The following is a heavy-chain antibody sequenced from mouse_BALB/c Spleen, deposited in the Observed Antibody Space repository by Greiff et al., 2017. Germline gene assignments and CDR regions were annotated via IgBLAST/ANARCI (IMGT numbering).Heavy chain of an antibody. J-gene: IGHJ3*01. CDR2: INPSNGGT. V-gene: IGHV1S81*02. D-gene: IGHD4-1*01. Sequence: VQLVESGAELVKPGASVKLSCKASGYTFTSYYMYWVKQRPGQGLEWIGEINPSNGGTNFNEKFKSKATLTVDKSSSTAYMQLSSLTSEDSAVYYCTRGTGTAYWGQGTLVTVSA. CDR3: TRGTGTAY. CDR1: GYTFTSYY.